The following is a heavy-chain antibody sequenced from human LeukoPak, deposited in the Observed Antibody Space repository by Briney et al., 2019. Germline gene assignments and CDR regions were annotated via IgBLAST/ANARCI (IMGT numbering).Heavy chain of an antibody. Sequence: VASVKVSCKASGYTFTSYGISWVRQAPGQGLEWMGWISAYNGNTNYAQKLQGRVTMTTDTSTSTAYMELRSLRSDDTAVYYCARDGDIVVVTTHYFDYWGQGTLVTVSS. V-gene: IGHV1-18*01. CDR3: ARDGDIVVVTTHYFDY. J-gene: IGHJ4*02. D-gene: IGHD2-21*02. CDR1: GYTFTSYG. CDR2: ISAYNGNT.